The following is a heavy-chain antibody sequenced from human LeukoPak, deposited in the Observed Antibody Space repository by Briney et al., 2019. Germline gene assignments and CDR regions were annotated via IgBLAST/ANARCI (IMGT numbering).Heavy chain of an antibody. V-gene: IGHV3-13*01. CDR2: ICIRGDT. CDR1: GFTFIDYD. D-gene: IGHD6-19*01. CDR3: ARGGIQVSGIDEFDY. J-gene: IGHJ4*02. Sequence: GGSLRLSCAASGFTFIDYDMHWVRQGLGKGLEWVSAICIRGDTHYSGSVKGRFTISRENPESSLYLQMNSLRAEDTAVYYCARGGIQVSGIDEFDYWGQGTLVTVSS.